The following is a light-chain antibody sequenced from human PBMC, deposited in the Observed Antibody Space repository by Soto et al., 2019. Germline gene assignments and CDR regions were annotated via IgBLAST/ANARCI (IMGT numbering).Light chain of an antibody. J-gene: IGLJ2*01. CDR1: NTY. CDR2: DVT. V-gene: IGLV2-11*01. CDR3: CSYAGSYTLIV. Sequence: QSALTQPHSVSGSPGQSVTISCTGTNTYVSWYQQLPGRAPRLLIYDVTKRASGVPDRFSGSNSGGTASLTISGLQAEDEADFYCCSYAGSYTLIVFGGGTKLTVL.